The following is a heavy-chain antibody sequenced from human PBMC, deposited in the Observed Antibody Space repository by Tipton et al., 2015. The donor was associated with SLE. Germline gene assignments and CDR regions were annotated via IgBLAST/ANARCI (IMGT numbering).Heavy chain of an antibody. J-gene: IGHJ4*02. V-gene: IGHV3-30-3*01. CDR1: GFTFSSYA. CDR2: ISYDGSNK. D-gene: IGHD2-2*02. Sequence: SLRLSCAASGFTFSSYAMHWVRQAPGKGLEWVAVISYDGSNKYYADSVKGRFTISRDNSKNTLYLQMNSLRAEDTAVYYCAREGTSAYTGAFDYWGQGTLVTVSS. CDR3: AREGTSAYTGAFDY.